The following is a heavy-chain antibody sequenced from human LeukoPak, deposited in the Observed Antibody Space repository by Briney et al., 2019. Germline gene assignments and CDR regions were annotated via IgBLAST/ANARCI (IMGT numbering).Heavy chain of an antibody. D-gene: IGHD1-26*01. J-gene: IGHJ3*02. V-gene: IGHV3-23*01. CDR1: GFTFDEYA. CDR2: ISGSGGST. Sequence: GGSLRLSCAASGFTFDEYAMHWVRQAPGKGLEWVSAISGSGGSTYYADSVKGRFTISRDNSKNTLYLQMNSLRAEDTAVYYCAKDPIVGATTGTDAFDIWGQGTMVTVSS. CDR3: AKDPIVGATTGTDAFDI.